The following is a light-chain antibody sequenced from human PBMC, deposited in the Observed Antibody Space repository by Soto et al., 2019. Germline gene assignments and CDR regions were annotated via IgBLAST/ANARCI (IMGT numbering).Light chain of an antibody. CDR2: SAS. CDR3: QQYENWPPWT. V-gene: IGKV3-15*01. CDR1: QSINNN. Sequence: EIVLTQSPATLSVSPGERATLSCRASQSINNNLAWYQQKPGQAPRLLIYSASTRATGVPARFSGSGSGTEFTLTISSLQSEDSAVYYCQQYENWPPWTFGQGTKVEIK. J-gene: IGKJ1*01.